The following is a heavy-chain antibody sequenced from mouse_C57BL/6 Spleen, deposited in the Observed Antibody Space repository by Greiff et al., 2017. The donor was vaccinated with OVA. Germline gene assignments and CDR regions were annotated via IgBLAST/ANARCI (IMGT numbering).Heavy chain of an antibody. V-gene: IGHV1-64*01. J-gene: IGHJ2*01. CDR1: GFTFTSYC. CDR3: ASQIYYDYDEYYDY. CDR2: IYPNSGST. Sequence: QVQLKQPGAELVKPGASVTLSCKASGFTFTSYCMHWVKQWPGQGLEWIGMIYPNSGSTNYNEKFKSKATLTVDKSSSTAYMQLSSLTSEDSSVYYCASQIYYDYDEYYDYWGQGTTLTVSS. D-gene: IGHD2-4*01.